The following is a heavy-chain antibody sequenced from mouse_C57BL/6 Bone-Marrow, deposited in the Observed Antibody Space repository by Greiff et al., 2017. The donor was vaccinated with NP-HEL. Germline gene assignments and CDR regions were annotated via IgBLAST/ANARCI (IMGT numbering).Heavy chain of an antibody. V-gene: IGHV14-4*01. CDR3: TLSTMVTTSDY. J-gene: IGHJ2*01. CDR2: IDPENGDT. D-gene: IGHD2-2*01. CDR1: GFNIKDDY. Sequence: VQLKQSGAELVRPGASVKLSCTASGFNIKDDYMHWVKQRPEQGLEWIGWIDPENGDTEYASKFQGKATITADTSSNTAYLQRSSLTSEDTAVYYCTLSTMVTTSDYWGQGTTLTVSS.